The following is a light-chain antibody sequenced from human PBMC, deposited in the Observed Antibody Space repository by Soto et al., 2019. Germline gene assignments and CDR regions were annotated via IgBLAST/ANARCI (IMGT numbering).Light chain of an antibody. CDR3: MQGTHWPPMYS. CDR1: QSLVYNDGNTY. Sequence: DVVMTQSPLSLPVTLGQPASISCRSSQSLVYNDGNTYLNWFQQRPGQSPRRLIYRVSNRDSGVPDRFSGSGSGTDFTLKISRVEAEDVGVYYCMQGTHWPPMYSFGQGTKLEI. J-gene: IGKJ2*03. CDR2: RVS. V-gene: IGKV2-30*01.